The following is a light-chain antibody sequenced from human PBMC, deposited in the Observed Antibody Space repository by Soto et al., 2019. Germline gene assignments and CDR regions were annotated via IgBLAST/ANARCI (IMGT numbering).Light chain of an antibody. V-gene: IGKV4-1*01. CDR3: QQYNSYPLT. J-gene: IGKJ4*01. CDR1: RSVLYTSNNKNY. Sequence: DTVMTQSPEYLAVSLGERATINCKSSRSVLYTSNNKNYLGWYQQKPGKAPKLLIYKASTLKSGVPSRFSGSGSGTEFTLTISSLQPDDFATYYCQQYNSYPLTFGGGTKVDIK. CDR2: KAS.